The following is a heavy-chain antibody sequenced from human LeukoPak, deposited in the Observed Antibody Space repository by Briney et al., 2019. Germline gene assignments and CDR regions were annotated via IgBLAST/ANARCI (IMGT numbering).Heavy chain of an antibody. CDR1: GFTFDDYA. D-gene: IGHD1-26*01. V-gene: IGHV3-9*01. J-gene: IGHJ4*02. CDR2: ISWNSGSI. Sequence: PGGSLRLSCAASGFTFDDYAMHWVRQAPGKGLEWVSGISWNSGSIGYADSVKGRFTISRDNAKNSLYLQMNSLRPEDTAVYYCTREGGFDYWGQGTLVTVSS. CDR3: TREGGFDY.